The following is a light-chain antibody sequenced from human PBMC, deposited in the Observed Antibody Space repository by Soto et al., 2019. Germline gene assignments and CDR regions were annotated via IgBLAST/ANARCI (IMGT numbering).Light chain of an antibody. V-gene: IGKV3-15*01. J-gene: IGKJ1*01. CDR3: QQYSSSPWT. CDR1: ESVSNN. CDR2: AAS. Sequence: EVVMTQSPATLSVSPGERVTLSCRASESVSNNLAWYQQKPGQAPRLLIHAASSRATGIPARLSGTGAGTEFTLTISSLQSEDFAVYYCQQYSSSPWTFGQGTKVDI.